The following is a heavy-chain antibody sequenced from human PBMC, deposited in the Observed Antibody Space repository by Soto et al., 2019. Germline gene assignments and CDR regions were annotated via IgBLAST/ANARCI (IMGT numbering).Heavy chain of an antibody. CDR3: AKAFGDWYPFEK. Sequence: GGSLRLSCAASGFTFSSYAMGWVRQAPGKGLQWISVISSSGGSTYYADSVKGRFTIARDNSKNTLYLQLNNLRAEDTARYHCAKAFGDWYPFEKWGLGALVTVSS. CDR1: GFTFSSYA. D-gene: IGHD2-21*02. V-gene: IGHV3-23*01. J-gene: IGHJ4*02. CDR2: ISSSGGST.